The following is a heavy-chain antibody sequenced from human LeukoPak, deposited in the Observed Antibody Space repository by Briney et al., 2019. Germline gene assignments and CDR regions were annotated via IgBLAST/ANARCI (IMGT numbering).Heavy chain of an antibody. D-gene: IGHD3-3*01. CDR1: GFTFSSYA. CDR3: AKDLYDFWSGYDRS. Sequence: QSGGSLRLSCAASGFTFSSYAMHWVRQAPGKGLEWVAVISYDGSNKYYADSVKGRFTISRDNSKNTLYLQMNSLRAEDTAVYYCAKDLYDFWSGYDRSWGQGTLVTVSS. J-gene: IGHJ4*02. CDR2: ISYDGSNK. V-gene: IGHV3-30-3*01.